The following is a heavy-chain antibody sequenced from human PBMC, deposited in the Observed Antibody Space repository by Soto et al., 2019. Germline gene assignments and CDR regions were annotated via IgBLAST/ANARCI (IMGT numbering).Heavy chain of an antibody. Sequence: EVQLVESGGGLVKPGGSLRLSCAASGFTFDSYWMSWVRRPPGKGLEWVANLNEDGRETYYIDSVKGRFTISRDNVKNSLYLQINSMRAEDTAVCYCARNDQPGTVDFWGRGTLVTVSS. J-gene: IGHJ4*02. CDR3: ARNDQPGTVDF. CDR2: LNEDGRET. V-gene: IGHV3-7*01. D-gene: IGHD1-1*01. CDR1: GFTFDSYW.